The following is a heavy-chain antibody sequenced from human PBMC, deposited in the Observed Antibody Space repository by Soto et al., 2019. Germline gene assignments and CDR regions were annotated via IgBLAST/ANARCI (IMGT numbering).Heavy chain of an antibody. D-gene: IGHD2-15*01. CDR1: GFTFSSYG. CDR3: ARDTWDVRDIVVVVAATDAFDI. V-gene: IGHV3-33*01. Sequence: HPGGSLRLSCAASGFTFSSYGMHWVRQAPGKGLEWVAVIWYDGSNKYYADSVKGRFTISRDNSKNTLYLQMNSLRAEDTAVYYCARDTWDVRDIVVVVAATDAFDIWGQGTMVTVSS. J-gene: IGHJ3*02. CDR2: IWYDGSNK.